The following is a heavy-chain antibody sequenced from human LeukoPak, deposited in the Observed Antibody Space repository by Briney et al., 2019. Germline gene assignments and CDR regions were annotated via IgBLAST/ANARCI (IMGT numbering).Heavy chain of an antibody. CDR1: GDSVSSNSAA. CDR3: TRDISAFDK. D-gene: IGHD3-3*02. J-gene: IGHJ3*02. V-gene: IGHV6-1*01. CDR2: TYYKSKWYN. Sequence: SQTLSLTCAISGDSVSSNSAAWNWIRQSPSRGLEWLGRTYYKSKWYNEYGVSAKSRITINPDTSKNQFSLQLHSVTPDDTAVYYSTRDISAFDKWGQGTMVTVSS.